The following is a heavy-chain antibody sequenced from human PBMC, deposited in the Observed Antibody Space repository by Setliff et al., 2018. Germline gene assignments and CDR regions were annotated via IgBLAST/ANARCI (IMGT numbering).Heavy chain of an antibody. D-gene: IGHD2-8*01. CDR2: IYTDGTT. J-gene: IGHJ6*02. V-gene: IGHV4-61*02. CDR3: AKEHVVISFVTNTHHHYGMDV. CDR1: GASLRSGSNY. Sequence: SETLSLTCTVSGASLRSGSNYWGWFRQPAGKGLEWIGRIYTDGTTNYNPSLKSRVSISADTSMNHFSLRMTSVNAADTAVYYCAKEHVVISFVTNTHHHYGMDVWGQGATVTVSS.